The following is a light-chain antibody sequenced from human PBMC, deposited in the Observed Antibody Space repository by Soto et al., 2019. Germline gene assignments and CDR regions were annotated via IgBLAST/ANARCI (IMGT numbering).Light chain of an antibody. Sequence: RSPPSLSASVGDRVTIPCRASQSIADWLAWYQQKPGKAPKLLIYKASTLESGVPSRFSGSGSGTEFTLTISSLQPDDFATYSCQQYVAYPLTFGGGTKVDIK. J-gene: IGKJ4*01. CDR3: QQYVAYPLT. CDR2: KAS. V-gene: IGKV1-5*03. CDR1: QSIADW.